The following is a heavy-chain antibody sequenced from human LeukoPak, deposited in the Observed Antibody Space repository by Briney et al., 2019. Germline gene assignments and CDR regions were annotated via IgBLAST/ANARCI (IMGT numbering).Heavy chain of an antibody. D-gene: IGHD6-19*01. CDR3: ARGSSGWYYYYYYYMDV. V-gene: IGHV1-18*01. CDR1: GYTFTSYG. Sequence: ASVKVSCKASGYTFTSYGISWVRQAPGQGLEWLGWISAYNGNTTYAQKLQGRVTMTTDTSTSTAYMELRSLRSDDTAVYYCARGSSGWYYYYYYYMDVWGKGTTVTVSS. CDR2: ISAYNGNT. J-gene: IGHJ6*03.